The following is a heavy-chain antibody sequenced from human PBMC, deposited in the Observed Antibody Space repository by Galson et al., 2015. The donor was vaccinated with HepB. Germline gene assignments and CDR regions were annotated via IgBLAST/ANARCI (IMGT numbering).Heavy chain of an antibody. D-gene: IGHD3-22*01. CDR1: GFSLSTSGMR. CDR2: IDWDDDK. CDR3: ALSKRGYDSSGYYYADDY. V-gene: IGHV2-70*04. Sequence: PALVKPTQTLTLTCTFSGFSLSTSGMRASWIRQPPGKALEWLARIDWDDDKFYSTSLKTRLTISKDTSKNQVVLTVTNMDPVDTATYYCALSKRGYDSSGYYYADDYWGQRTLVTVSS. J-gene: IGHJ4*02.